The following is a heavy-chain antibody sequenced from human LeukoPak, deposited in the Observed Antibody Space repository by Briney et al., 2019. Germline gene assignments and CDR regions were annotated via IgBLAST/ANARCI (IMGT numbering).Heavy chain of an antibody. CDR2: ISSSSSYI. CDR1: GFTFSSYS. J-gene: IGHJ4*02. Sequence: GGSLRLSCAASGFTFSSYSMNWVRQAPGKGLEWVSSISSSSSYIYYADSVKGRFTISRDNAKNSLYLQMNSLGAEDMALYYCAKGGIAVAGGPDYFDYWGQGTLVTVSS. CDR3: AKGGIAVAGGPDYFDY. D-gene: IGHD6-19*01. V-gene: IGHV3-21*04.